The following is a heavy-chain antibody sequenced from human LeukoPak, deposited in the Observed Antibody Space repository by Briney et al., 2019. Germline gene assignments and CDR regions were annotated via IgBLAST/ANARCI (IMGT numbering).Heavy chain of an antibody. CDR3: ARRAAAVGTYYMDV. Sequence: ASETLSLTCTVSGGSISPYYWSWIRQPPGKGLEWIGYIYYRGGTNYNDSLKSRVTISVDTSQNQFSLRLSSMTAADTAVYYCARRAAAVGTYYMDVWGKGTTVTVSS. J-gene: IGHJ6*03. V-gene: IGHV4-59*01. D-gene: IGHD6-13*01. CDR1: GGSISPYY. CDR2: IYYRGGT.